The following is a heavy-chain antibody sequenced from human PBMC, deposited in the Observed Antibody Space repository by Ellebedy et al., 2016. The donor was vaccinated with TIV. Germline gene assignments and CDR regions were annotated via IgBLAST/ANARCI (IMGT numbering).Heavy chain of an antibody. CDR2: ISYDGSNK. CDR1: GVTFSSYA. Sequence: GESLKISXAASGVTFSSYAMHWVRQAPGKGLEWVAVISYDGSNKYYADSVKGRFTISRDNSKNTLYLQMNSLRAEDTAVYYCAKDRLVDIVATIYYYYYGMDVWGQGTTVTVSS. D-gene: IGHD5-12*01. V-gene: IGHV3-30-3*01. J-gene: IGHJ6*02. CDR3: AKDRLVDIVATIYYYYYGMDV.